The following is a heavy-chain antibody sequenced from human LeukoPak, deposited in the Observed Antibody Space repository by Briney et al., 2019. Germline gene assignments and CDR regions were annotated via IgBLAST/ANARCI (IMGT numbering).Heavy chain of an antibody. CDR1: GYTFTRFY. V-gene: IGHV1-46*01. CDR2: INPSGGST. Sequence: ASVKVSCKASGYTFTRFYMHWVRQAPGQGLEWMGIINPSGGSTSYAQKFQGRVTMTRDTSTSTVYMELTSLRSEDTAVYYCARKGGSNWNAFDTWGQGTMVTVSS. CDR3: ARKGGSNWNAFDT. D-gene: IGHD1-1*01. J-gene: IGHJ3*02.